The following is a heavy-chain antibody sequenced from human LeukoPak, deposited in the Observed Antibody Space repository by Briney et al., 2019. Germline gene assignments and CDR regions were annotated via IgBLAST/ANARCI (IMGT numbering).Heavy chain of an antibody. CDR3: AKAGGQAWYYDFWSGVNWFDP. D-gene: IGHD3-3*01. V-gene: IGHV3-23*01. J-gene: IGHJ5*02. Sequence: GGSLRLSCAASGFTFSSYAMSWVRQAPGKGLEWVSAISGSGGSTYYADSVKGRFTVSRDNSKNTLYLQMNSLRAEDTAVYYCAKAGGQAWYYDFWSGVNWFDPWGQGTLVTVSS. CDR1: GFTFSSYA. CDR2: ISGSGGST.